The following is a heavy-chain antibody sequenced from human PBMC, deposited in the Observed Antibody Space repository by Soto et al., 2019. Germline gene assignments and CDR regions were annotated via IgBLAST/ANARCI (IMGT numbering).Heavy chain of an antibody. J-gene: IGHJ4*02. CDR3: AKPSPYSFGYFGS. V-gene: IGHV3-23*01. D-gene: IGHD5-18*01. CDR1: GFTFSQSA. Sequence: EVQLLASGGGLIQPGESLTLSCGASGFTFSQSAMSWVRQAPGKGLEWVSAISIGGGSTYYADSVKGRFTISRDDSENTLYRQMNSLRGDDTAVYYCAKPSPYSFGYFGSWGQGTLVTVSS. CDR2: ISIGGGST.